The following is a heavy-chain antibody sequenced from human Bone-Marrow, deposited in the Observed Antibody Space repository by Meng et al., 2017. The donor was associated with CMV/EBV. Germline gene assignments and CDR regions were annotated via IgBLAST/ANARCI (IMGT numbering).Heavy chain of an antibody. CDR1: GFTFSNYA. J-gene: IGHJ4*02. V-gene: IGHV3-7*01. D-gene: IGHD2-21*01. Sequence: GESQKISCKASGFTFSNYAMSWVRQVPGKGLEWVANIKGDGSDESDVDSVRGRFTFSRDNAKNSVYLQMNSLRVEDTAVYYCARHRLYSFDYWGLGTLVTVPS. CDR3: ARHRLYSFDY. CDR2: IKGDGSDE.